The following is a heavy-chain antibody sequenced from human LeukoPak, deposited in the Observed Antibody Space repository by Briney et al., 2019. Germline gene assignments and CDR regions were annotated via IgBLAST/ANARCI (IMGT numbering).Heavy chain of an antibody. J-gene: IGHJ4*02. CDR1: GYTFTSYD. D-gene: IGHD2-21*02. Sequence: AAVNVSCTASGYTFTSYDINWVRQATGQGREWLGWMSASSGNTGYAQEFQGRVSMTRATSISTAYLELSSLTFEDTAVYYCVRTPPKGDIDYWGQGTLVTVSS. CDR2: MSASSGNT. CDR3: VRTPPKGDIDY. V-gene: IGHV1-8*01.